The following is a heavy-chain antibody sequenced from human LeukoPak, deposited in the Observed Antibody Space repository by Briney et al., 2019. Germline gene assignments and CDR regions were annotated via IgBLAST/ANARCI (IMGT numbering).Heavy chain of an antibody. Sequence: ASVKVSCKASGSTFSSYAISWVRQAPGQGLEWMGRIIPILGIANYAQKFQGRVTITADKSTSTAYMELSSLRSEDTAVYYCARGLLGVVVPDFYFDYWGQGTLVTVSS. D-gene: IGHD2-2*01. CDR1: GSTFSSYA. CDR3: ARGLLGVVVPDFYFDY. J-gene: IGHJ4*02. V-gene: IGHV1-69*04. CDR2: IIPILGIA.